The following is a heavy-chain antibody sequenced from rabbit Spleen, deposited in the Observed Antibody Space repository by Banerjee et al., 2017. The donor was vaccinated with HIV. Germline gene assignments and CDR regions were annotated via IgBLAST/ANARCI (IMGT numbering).Heavy chain of an antibody. V-gene: IGHV1S40*01. J-gene: IGHJ2*01. CDR2: IYAGSSGST. CDR1: GFSFSSNYY. CDR3: ARNYVSAFDP. Sequence: QSLEESGGDLVKPEGSLTLTCTASGFSFSSNYYMCWVRQAPGKGLECIACIYAGSSGSTYYASWAKGRFTISKTSSTTVTLQMTSLTAADTATYFCARNYVSAFDPWGPGTLVTVS. D-gene: IGHD1-1*01.